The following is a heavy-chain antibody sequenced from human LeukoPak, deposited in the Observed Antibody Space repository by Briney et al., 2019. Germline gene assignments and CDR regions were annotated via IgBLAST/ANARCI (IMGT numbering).Heavy chain of an antibody. CDR2: IYYSGST. CDR1: GGSVSSGSYY. D-gene: IGHD1-14*01. J-gene: IGHJ4*02. V-gene: IGHV4-61*01. Sequence: PSETLSLTCTVSGGSVSSGSYYWNWIRQPPGKGLEWIGYIYYSGSTYYNPSLKSRVTISVDTSKNQFSLKLSSVTAADTAVYYCAREDLSPDSTIDYWGQGTLVTVSS. CDR3: AREDLSPDSTIDY.